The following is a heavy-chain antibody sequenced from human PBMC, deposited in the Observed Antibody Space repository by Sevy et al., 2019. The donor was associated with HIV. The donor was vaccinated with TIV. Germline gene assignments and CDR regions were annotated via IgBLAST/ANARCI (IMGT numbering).Heavy chain of an antibody. Sequence: GGSLRLSCAASGFTFSSYAMHWVRQAPGKGLEWVAVISYDGSNKYYAHSVKGRFTISRDNSKNTLYLQMNSLRAEDTAVYYCARAPRELTVVASDYWGQGTLVTVSS. J-gene: IGHJ4*02. CDR1: GFTFSSYA. D-gene: IGHD3-22*01. CDR3: ARAPRELTVVASDY. CDR2: ISYDGSNK. V-gene: IGHV3-30-3*01.